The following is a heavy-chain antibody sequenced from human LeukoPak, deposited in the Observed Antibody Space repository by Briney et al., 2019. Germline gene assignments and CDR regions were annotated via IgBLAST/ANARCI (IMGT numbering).Heavy chain of an antibody. CDR1: GGSISGSSYY. D-gene: IGHD5-18*01. V-gene: IGHV4-30-4*08. Sequence: NPSETLSLTCTVSGGSISGSSYYWGWIRQPPGKGLEWIGYISYSGSTNYNPSLKSRITMSLDTSKNQFSLKLTSVTAADTAVYYCARDRYGRPVDYWGQGTLVTVSS. CDR3: ARDRYGRPVDY. CDR2: ISYSGST. J-gene: IGHJ4*02.